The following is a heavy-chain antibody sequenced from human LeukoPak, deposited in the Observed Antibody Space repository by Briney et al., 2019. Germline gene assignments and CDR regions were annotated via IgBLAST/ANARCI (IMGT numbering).Heavy chain of an antibody. Sequence: RASVKVSCKASGYTFTSYGISWVRQAPGQGLEWMGYINPHSGGTNSPQKFQGRVTMTTDTSISAAYMELSSLISDDTAMYYCVREGNELLSKNFDYWGQGTPVTVSS. J-gene: IGHJ4*02. D-gene: IGHD2-21*02. CDR2: INPHSGGT. CDR1: GYTFTSYG. V-gene: IGHV1-2*02. CDR3: VREGNELLSKNFDY.